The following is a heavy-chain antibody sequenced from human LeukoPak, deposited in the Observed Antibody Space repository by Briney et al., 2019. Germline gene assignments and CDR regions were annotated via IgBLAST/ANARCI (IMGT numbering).Heavy chain of an antibody. V-gene: IGHV4-31*03. CDR1: GGSISSGGYY. CDR2: IYYSGST. D-gene: IGHD5-12*01. Sequence: PSQTLSLTCTVSGGSISSGGYYWSWIRQHPGKGLEWIGYIYYSGSTYYNPSLKSRVTISVDTSKNQFSLKPSSVTAADTAVYYCAGYDIVATILDYWGQGTLVTVSS. CDR3: AGYDIVATILDY. J-gene: IGHJ4*02.